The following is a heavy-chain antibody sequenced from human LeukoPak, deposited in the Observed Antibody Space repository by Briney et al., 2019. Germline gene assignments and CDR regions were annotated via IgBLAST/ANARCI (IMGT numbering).Heavy chain of an antibody. V-gene: IGHV4-34*01. D-gene: IGHD3-16*01. CDR1: GGSLSGHY. CDR3: ARSVPGGLECDS. J-gene: IGHJ4*02. Sequence: PPETPSPSSAVYGGSLSGHYWSWIRQPPRKGLEWSWEINHNGITNYNPSLKSRITISVDTSNNQFSLELRSVTAADTAVYYCARSVPGGLECDSWAQGSLVTVSS. CDR2: INHNGIT.